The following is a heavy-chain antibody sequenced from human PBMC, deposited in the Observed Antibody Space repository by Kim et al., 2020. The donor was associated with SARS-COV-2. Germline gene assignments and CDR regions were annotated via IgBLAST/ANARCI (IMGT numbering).Heavy chain of an antibody. CDR3: AKDLGVVAATRGHFDI. D-gene: IGHD2-15*01. CDR1: GFTFSSYA. V-gene: IGHV3-23*01. CDR2: ISGSGGST. Sequence: GGSLRLSCAASGFTFSSYAMSWVRQAPGKGLEWVSAISGSGGSTYYADSVKGRFTISRDNSKNTLYLQMNSLRAEDTAVYYCAKDLGVVAATRGHFDIWGQGTMVTVSS. J-gene: IGHJ3*02.